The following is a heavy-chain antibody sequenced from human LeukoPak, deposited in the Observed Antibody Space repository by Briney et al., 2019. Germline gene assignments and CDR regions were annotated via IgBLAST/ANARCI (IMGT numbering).Heavy chain of an antibody. D-gene: IGHD2-15*01. CDR3: ARGFYCSGGSCYSWRWFDP. J-gene: IGHJ5*02. V-gene: IGHV1-18*01. Sequence: ASVKVSRKASGYTFTSYGISWVRQAPGQGLEWMGWISAYNGNTNYAQKLQGRVTMTTDTSTSTAYMELRSLRSDDTAVYYCARGFYCSGGSCYSWRWFDPWGQGTLVTVSS. CDR2: ISAYNGNT. CDR1: GYTFTSYG.